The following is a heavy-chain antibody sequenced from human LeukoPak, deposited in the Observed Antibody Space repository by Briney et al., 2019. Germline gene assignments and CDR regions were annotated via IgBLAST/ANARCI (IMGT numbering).Heavy chain of an antibody. CDR1: GGSISSHY. V-gene: IGHV4-59*11. D-gene: IGHD3-9*01. Sequence: SETLSLTCTVSGGSISSHYWSWIRQPPGMGLEWIGYIYYSGSTNYNPSLKSRVIISVDTSKNQFSLKLTSVTAADTAVYYCAREGTLRYFDWLYWGQGTLVTVSS. CDR2: IYYSGST. J-gene: IGHJ4*02. CDR3: AREGTLRYFDWLY.